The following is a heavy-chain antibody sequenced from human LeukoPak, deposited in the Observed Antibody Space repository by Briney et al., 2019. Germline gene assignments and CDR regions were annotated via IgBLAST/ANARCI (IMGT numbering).Heavy chain of an antibody. J-gene: IGHJ4*02. CDR3: ARVYYYDSSGYYGY. CDR1: GYTFTGYY. CDR2: INPNSGGT. Sequence: GASVKVSCKASGYTFTGYYMHWVRQAPRQRLEWMGRINPNSGGTNYAHKFQGRVTMTRDTSISTAYMELSRLRSDDTAVYYCARVYYYDSSGYYGYWGQGTLVTVSS. D-gene: IGHD3-22*01. V-gene: IGHV1-2*06.